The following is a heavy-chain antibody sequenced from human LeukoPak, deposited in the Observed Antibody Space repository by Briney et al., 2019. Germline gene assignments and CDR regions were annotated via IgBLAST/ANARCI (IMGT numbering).Heavy chain of an antibody. CDR2: IYYSGST. CDR3: ARDRTGLDY. V-gene: IGHV4-59*01. J-gene: IGHJ4*02. Sequence: SETLSLTCTVSGGSISSYYWSWIRQPPGKGLEWIGYIYYSGSTNYSPSLKSRVTISVDTSKNQFSLKLSSVTAADTAVYYCARDRTGLDYWGQGTLVTVSS. CDR1: GGSISSYY.